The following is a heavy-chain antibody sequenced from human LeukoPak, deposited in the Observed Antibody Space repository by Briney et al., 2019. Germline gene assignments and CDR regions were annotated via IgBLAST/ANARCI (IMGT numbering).Heavy chain of an antibody. V-gene: IGHV1-2*04. CDR1: GYTFTGYY. CDR3: ARDRDSSGWYYYFDY. D-gene: IGHD6-19*01. CDR2: INPNSGGT. Sequence: GASVTVSCTASGYTFTGYYMHWVRQAPGQGLEWMGWINPNSGGTNYAQKFQGWVTMTRDTSISTAYMELSRLRSDDTAVYYCARDRDSSGWYYYFDYWGQGTLVTVSS. J-gene: IGHJ4*02.